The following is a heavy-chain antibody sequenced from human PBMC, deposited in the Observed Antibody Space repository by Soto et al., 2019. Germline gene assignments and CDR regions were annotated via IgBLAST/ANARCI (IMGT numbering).Heavy chain of an antibody. V-gene: IGHV4-30-4*01. Sequence: SETLSLTCTVSGGSISSGDYYWSWIRQPPGKGLEWIGYIYYSGSTYYNPSLKSRVTISVDTSKNQFSLKLSPVTAADTAVYYCARDLGRYCSSTSCYRGWFDPWGQGTLVTVSS. J-gene: IGHJ5*02. CDR2: IYYSGST. CDR1: GGSISSGDYY. CDR3: ARDLGRYCSSTSCYRGWFDP. D-gene: IGHD2-2*02.